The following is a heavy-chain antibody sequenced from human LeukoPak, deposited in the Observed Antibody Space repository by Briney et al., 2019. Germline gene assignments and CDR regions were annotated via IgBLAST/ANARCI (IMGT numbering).Heavy chain of an antibody. J-gene: IGHJ4*02. CDR3: ARTPNYGDYVWFYDY. Sequence: SETLSLTCTVSGGSISSYYWSWIRQSPGKGLEWIGYIYYSGSTNYNPSLKSRVTISVDASKNQFSLKLSSVTAADTAVHYCARTPNYGDYVWFYDYWGQGTLVTVSS. CDR1: GGSISSYY. CDR2: IYYSGST. V-gene: IGHV4-59*01. D-gene: IGHD4-17*01.